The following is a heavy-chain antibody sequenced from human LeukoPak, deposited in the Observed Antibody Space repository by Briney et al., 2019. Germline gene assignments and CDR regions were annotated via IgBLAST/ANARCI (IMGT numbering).Heavy chain of an antibody. J-gene: IGHJ3*02. V-gene: IGHV3-53*01. CDR1: GFTVSSNY. Sequence: GGSLRLSCAASGFTVSSNYMSWVRQAPGKGLEWVSVIYSDGNTYYADSVKGRFTISRENSKNTLYLQMNSLRAEDTAVYYCARDFSGRGDAFDIWGQGTMVTVSS. D-gene: IGHD1-26*01. CDR3: ARDFSGRGDAFDI. CDR2: IYSDGNT.